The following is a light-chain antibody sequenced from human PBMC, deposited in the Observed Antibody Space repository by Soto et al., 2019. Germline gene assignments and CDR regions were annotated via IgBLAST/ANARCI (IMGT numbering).Light chain of an antibody. CDR3: QQYETFSGT. CDR2: DAS. CDR1: QSISSW. V-gene: IGKV1-5*01. J-gene: IGKJ1*01. Sequence: DIQMTQSPSALSASVGDRATITCRASQSISSWLAWYQQKPGKAPKLLIYDASTLQSGVPSRYSGSGSGTEFTLTISNLQPDDFATYYCQQYETFSGTFGPGTKVDIK.